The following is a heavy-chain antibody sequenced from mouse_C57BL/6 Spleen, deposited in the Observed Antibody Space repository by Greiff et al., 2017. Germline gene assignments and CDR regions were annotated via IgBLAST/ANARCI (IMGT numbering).Heavy chain of an antibody. CDR1: GYTFTGYW. J-gene: IGHJ4*01. V-gene: IGHV1-9*01. CDR2: ILPGGGST. D-gene: IGHD3-2*02. CDR3: ERPPSPSGDY. Sequence: VQLQQSGAELMKPGASVKLSCQATGYTFTGYWIEWVKQRPGHGLEWIGEILPGGGSTNYNEKFKGKATFTADTSSNTAYMQLSSLTTEDSAIYSCERPPSPSGDYWGQGTSVTVSS.